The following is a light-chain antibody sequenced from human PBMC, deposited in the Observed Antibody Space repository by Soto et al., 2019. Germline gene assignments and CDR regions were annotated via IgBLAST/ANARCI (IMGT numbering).Light chain of an antibody. J-gene: IGLJ2*01. CDR3: CSYAGSATWI. CDR2: EGS. V-gene: IGLV2-23*01. CDR1: SSDVGSYNF. Sequence: QSALTQPASVSGSPGQSITISCTGTSSDVGSYNFVSWYQQFPGGAPKLMIYEGSERPSGVSNRFSGSKSGNTASLTISGLQAEDEADYYCCSYAGSATWIFGGGTKVTVL.